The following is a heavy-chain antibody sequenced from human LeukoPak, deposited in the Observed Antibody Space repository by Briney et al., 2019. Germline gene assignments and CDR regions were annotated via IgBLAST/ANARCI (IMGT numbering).Heavy chain of an antibody. V-gene: IGHV1-8*03. CDR3: ARDLKRGYSSGRYSWGTGSSNDY. CDR1: GYTFTSYD. D-gene: IGHD6-19*01. J-gene: IGHJ4*02. Sequence: AASVKVSCKASGYTFTSYDINWVRQATGQGLEWMGWMNLNSGDTGYAQKFQGRVTITRNTSISTAYMELSSLRSEDTAVYYCARDLKRGYSSGRYSWGTGSSNDYWGQGTLVTVSS. CDR2: MNLNSGDT.